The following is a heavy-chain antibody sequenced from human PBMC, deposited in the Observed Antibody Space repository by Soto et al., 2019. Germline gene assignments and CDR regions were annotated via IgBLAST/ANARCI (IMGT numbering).Heavy chain of an antibody. J-gene: IGHJ4*02. CDR3: ARGQEVGAHFFDS. Sequence: GGSLRLSCEASGLTFSKFDMHWVRQPTGKGLEWVSTTGISGDTYYAVSVKGRFTISRDNAKNSLSLQMNSLRAGDTALYFCARGQEVGAHFFDSWGQGTQVTVSS. CDR2: TGISGDT. D-gene: IGHD2-15*01. CDR1: GLTFSKFD. V-gene: IGHV3-13*04.